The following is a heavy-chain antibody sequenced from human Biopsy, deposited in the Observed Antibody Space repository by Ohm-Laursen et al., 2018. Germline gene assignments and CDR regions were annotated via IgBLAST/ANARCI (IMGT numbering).Heavy chain of an antibody. V-gene: IGHV2-70*04. CDR1: GFSFTTVGMR. CDR3: ARASASQYYGVDV. CDR2: IDWAGDT. J-gene: IGHJ6*02. D-gene: IGHD1-26*01. Sequence: TQTLTLTCTFSGFSFTTVGMRVTWIRQAPGKALEWLAHIDWAGDTRCCASLKTRLSISKDTFKDQVVLTMTDIDPVDTATYYCARASASQYYGVDVWGQGTSVTVSS.